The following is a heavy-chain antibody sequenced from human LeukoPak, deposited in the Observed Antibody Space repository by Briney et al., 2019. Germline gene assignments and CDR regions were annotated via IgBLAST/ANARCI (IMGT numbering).Heavy chain of an antibody. V-gene: IGHV1-2*02. Sequence: ASVTVSCKASGYTFTDYYLHWVRQAPGQGLEGMGWINPKNGGSKFPRKFQDRVTMTRDTSISTVYMQLSSLTSDDTAIYYCGKSEYTYGLNSWGQGTLVTVSS. CDR3: GKSEYTYGLNS. CDR2: INPKNGGS. CDR1: GYTFTDYY. D-gene: IGHD5-18*01. J-gene: IGHJ4*02.